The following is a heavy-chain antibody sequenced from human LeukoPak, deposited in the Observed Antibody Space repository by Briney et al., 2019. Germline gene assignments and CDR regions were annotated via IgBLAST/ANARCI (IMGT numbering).Heavy chain of an antibody. J-gene: IGHJ4*02. CDR2: ISSSGSTI. CDR1: GFTFSSYE. V-gene: IGHV3-48*03. Sequence: GGSLRLSRAASGFTFSSYEMNWVRQAPGKGLEWVSYISSSGSTIYYADSVKGRFTISRDNAKNSLYLQMNSLRAEDTAVYYCARGSGPPGVTSFDYWGQGTLVTVSS. CDR3: ARGSGPPGVTSFDY. D-gene: IGHD3-16*01.